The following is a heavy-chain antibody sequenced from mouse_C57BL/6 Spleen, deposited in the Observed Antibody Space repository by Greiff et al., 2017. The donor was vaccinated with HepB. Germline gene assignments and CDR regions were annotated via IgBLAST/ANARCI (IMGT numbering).Heavy chain of an antibody. Sequence: EVKLMESGGDLVKPGGSLKLSCAASGFTFSSYGMSWVRQTPDKRLEWVATISSGGSYTYYPDSVKGRFTISRDNAKNTLYLQMSSLKSEDTAMYYCARDDGYDPYYAMDYWGQGTSVTVSS. D-gene: IGHD2-2*01. CDR3: ARDDGYDPYYAMDY. J-gene: IGHJ4*01. V-gene: IGHV5-6*01. CDR2: ISSGGSYT. CDR1: GFTFSSYG.